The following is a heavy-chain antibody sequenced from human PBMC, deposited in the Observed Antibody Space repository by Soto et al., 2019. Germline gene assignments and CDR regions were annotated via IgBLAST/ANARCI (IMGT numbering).Heavy chain of an antibody. J-gene: IGHJ6*02. D-gene: IGHD3-3*01. CDR1: GGTFSSCA. CDR3: ARDRVLRFLEWFYGMDV. Sequence: VASVKVSCKASGGTFSSCAISWVRQAPGQGLEWMGGIIPIFGTANYPQKFQGRVTITADKSTSTAYMELSSLRSEDTAVYYCARDRVLRFLEWFYGMDVWGQGTTVTVSS. CDR2: IIPIFGTA. V-gene: IGHV1-69*06.